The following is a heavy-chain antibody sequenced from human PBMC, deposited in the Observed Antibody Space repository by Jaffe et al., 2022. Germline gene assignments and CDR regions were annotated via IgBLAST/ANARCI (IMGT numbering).Heavy chain of an antibody. CDR1: GGSFSGYY. CDR3: ARVVPIISYSSGSHFEVYYFDY. D-gene: IGHD6-19*01. CDR2: INHSGST. Sequence: QVQLQQWGAGLLKPSETLSLTCAVYGGSFSGYYWSWIRQPPGKGLEWIGEINHSGSTNYNPSLKSRVTISVDTSKNQFSLKLSSVTAADTAVYYCARVVPIISYSSGSHFEVYYFDYWGQGTLVTVSS. V-gene: IGHV4-34*01. J-gene: IGHJ4*02.